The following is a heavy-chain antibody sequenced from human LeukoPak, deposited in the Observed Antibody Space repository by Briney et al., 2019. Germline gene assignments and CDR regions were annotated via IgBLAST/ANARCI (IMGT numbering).Heavy chain of an antibody. CDR2: IGSSGNTI. J-gene: IGHJ4*02. CDR3: ARGGSGKIDY. CDR1: GGSFSGYY. V-gene: IGHV3-11*01. D-gene: IGHD3-10*01. Sequence: LSPTCAVYGGSFSGYYWSWIRQAPGKGLEWVSYIGSSGNTIYYADSVKGRFTISRDNAKNSLYLQMNSLRAEDTAVYYCARGGSGKIDYWGQGTLVTVSS.